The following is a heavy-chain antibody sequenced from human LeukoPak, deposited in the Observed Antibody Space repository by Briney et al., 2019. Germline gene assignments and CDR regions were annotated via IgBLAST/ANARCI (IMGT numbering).Heavy chain of an antibody. V-gene: IGHV3-21*04. Sequence: GGSLRLSCAASGFTFSSYSMNWVRQAPGKGVEWVSSISSSSSYIYYADSVKGRFTISRDNAKNSLYLQMNSLRAEDTALYYCARVYYYDSSGYYYFDYWGQGTLVTVSS. CDR2: ISSSSSYI. D-gene: IGHD3-22*01. J-gene: IGHJ4*02. CDR1: GFTFSSYS. CDR3: ARVYYYDSSGYYYFDY.